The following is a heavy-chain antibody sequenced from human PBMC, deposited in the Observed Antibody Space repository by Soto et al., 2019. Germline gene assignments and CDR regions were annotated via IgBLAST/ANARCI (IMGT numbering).Heavy chain of an antibody. CDR3: AAERVVVVAATPSPFDY. Sequence: QVQLVQSGAEVKKPRASVKVSCKASGYTFTSYAMHWVRQAPGQRLEWMGWINAGNGNTKYSQKFQGRVTITRDTSASTAYMELSSLRSEDTAVYYCAAERVVVVAATPSPFDYWGQGTLVTVSS. CDR2: INAGNGNT. D-gene: IGHD2-15*01. CDR1: GYTFTSYA. J-gene: IGHJ4*02. V-gene: IGHV1-3*01.